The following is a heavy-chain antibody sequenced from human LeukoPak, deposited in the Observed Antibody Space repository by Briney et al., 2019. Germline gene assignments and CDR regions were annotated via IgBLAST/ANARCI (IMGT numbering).Heavy chain of an antibody. CDR2: IYYSGIT. J-gene: IGHJ5*02. V-gene: IGHV4-39*01. CDR1: GDPISSSTYY. Sequence: PSETLSLTRTVSGDPISSSTYYWGWIRQPPGKGLEWIGSIYYSGITYYNPSLKSRVTISVDTSKNQFSLKLSSVTAADTAVYYCARHPAAAGRSPGWFDAWGQETLVTVSS. D-gene: IGHD6-13*01. CDR3: ARHPAAAGRSPGWFDA.